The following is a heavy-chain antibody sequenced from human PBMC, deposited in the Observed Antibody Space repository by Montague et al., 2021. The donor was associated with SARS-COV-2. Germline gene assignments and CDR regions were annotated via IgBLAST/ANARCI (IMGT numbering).Heavy chain of an antibody. V-gene: IGHV4-59*01. Sequence: SETLSLTRTVSGGSISTYYWNWIRQFPGKGLEWIGYIDYSGSTNYNPSLQSRVIISVDRSKIQFSLKLNSVAAADTAIYYCARLPYDNSYGMDVWGQGTT. CDR1: GGSISTYY. J-gene: IGHJ6*02. CDR2: IDYSGST. D-gene: IGHD3-9*01. CDR3: ARLPYDNSYGMDV.